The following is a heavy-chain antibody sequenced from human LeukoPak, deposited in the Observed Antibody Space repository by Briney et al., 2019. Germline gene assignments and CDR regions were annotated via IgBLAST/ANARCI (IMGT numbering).Heavy chain of an antibody. J-gene: IGHJ4*02. D-gene: IGHD3-10*01. CDR3: ARHLIWFGELFTLKGFDY. Sequence: GESLKISCKDSGYSFTSYWIGWVRQMPGKGLEWMGIIYPGDSDTKYSPSFQGQVTISADKSISTAYLQWSGLKASDTAMYYCARHLIWFGELFTLKGFDYWGQGTLVTVSS. CDR2: IYPGDSDT. V-gene: IGHV5-51*01. CDR1: GYSFTSYW.